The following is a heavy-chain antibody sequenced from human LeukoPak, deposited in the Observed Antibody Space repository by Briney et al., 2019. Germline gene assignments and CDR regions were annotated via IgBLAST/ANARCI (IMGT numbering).Heavy chain of an antibody. CDR1: GGTFSSET. CDR2: IIPILGLT. D-gene: IGHD1-26*01. CDR3: ARHQGLMGSGGSQT. J-gene: IGHJ5*02. V-gene: IGHV1-69*02. Sequence: GASVKVSCKVSGGTFSSETISWVRQAAGQGLEWMRRIIPILGLTNYGQKFQGRVTITADKSTSTVYMELSSLRSEDTAVYYCARHQGLMGSGGSQTWGQGTLVTVSS.